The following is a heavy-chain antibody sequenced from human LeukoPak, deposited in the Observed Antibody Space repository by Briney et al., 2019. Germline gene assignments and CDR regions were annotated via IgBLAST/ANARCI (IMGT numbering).Heavy chain of an antibody. CDR1: GYTFTGYY. D-gene: IGHD6-13*01. CDR3: ARGRDSSSWYTWADY. V-gene: IGHV1-2*02. J-gene: IGHJ4*02. Sequence: ASVKVSCKASGYTFTGYYMHWVRQAPGQGLEWMGWINPNSGGTNYAQKFQGRVTMTRDTSISTAYMELSRLRSDDTAVYYCARGRDSSSWYTWADYWGQGTLVTVSS. CDR2: INPNSGGT.